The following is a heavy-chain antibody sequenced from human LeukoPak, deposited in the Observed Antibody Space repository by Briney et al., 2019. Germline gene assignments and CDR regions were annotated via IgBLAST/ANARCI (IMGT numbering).Heavy chain of an antibody. Sequence: SVTLSCKASGGTFSSYAISWVRQAPGQGLEWMGRIITIFSIANYAQKFQGRVTITADKSTSTAYMELSSLRSEDTAVYYCARTLGVGASDYWGQGTLATVSS. CDR1: GGTFSSYA. V-gene: IGHV1-69*04. J-gene: IGHJ4*02. CDR3: ARTLGVGASDY. CDR2: IITIFSIA. D-gene: IGHD1-26*01.